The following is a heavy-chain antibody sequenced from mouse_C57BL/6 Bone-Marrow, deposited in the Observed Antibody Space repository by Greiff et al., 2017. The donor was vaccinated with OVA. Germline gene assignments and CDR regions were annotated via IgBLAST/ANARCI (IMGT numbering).Heavy chain of an antibody. Sequence: EVQLQQSGPELVKPGASVKISCKASGYSFTGYYMNWVKQSPEKSLEWIGEINPSTGGTTYNQKFKAKATLTVDKSSSTAYMQLKSLTSEDSAVYYCAREGSYYGSSWFAYWGQGTLVTVSA. CDR2: INPSTGGT. D-gene: IGHD1-1*01. CDR1: GYSFTGYY. J-gene: IGHJ3*01. V-gene: IGHV1-42*01. CDR3: AREGSYYGSSWFAY.